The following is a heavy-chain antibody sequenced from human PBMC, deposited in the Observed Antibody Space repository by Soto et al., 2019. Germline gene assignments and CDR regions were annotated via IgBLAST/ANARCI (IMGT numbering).Heavy chain of an antibody. CDR2: IYSGGST. J-gene: IGHJ6*02. CDR3: ARGSRTTDGMDV. Sequence: EVQLVESGGGLVQPGGSLRLSCAASGFTVSSNYMSWVRQAPGKGLEWVSVIYSGGSTYYADSVKGRFTISRDKSKNTLYLQMNSVRAEDTAVYYCARGSRTTDGMDVWGQGTTVTFAS. D-gene: IGHD1-7*01. V-gene: IGHV3-66*01. CDR1: GFTVSSNY.